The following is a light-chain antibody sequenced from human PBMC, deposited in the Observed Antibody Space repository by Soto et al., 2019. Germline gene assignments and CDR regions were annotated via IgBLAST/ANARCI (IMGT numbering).Light chain of an antibody. CDR2: GAS. V-gene: IGKV3-15*01. J-gene: IGKJ1*01. CDR3: QQNNNLSLT. CDR1: QSVSSN. Sequence: EIVMTQSPATLSVSPGERVTLSCRASQSVSSNLAWYQQKRGQAPRLLIHGASTRATGIPARFSGSGSGTEFTLTISSLQLEEFAVYYCQQNNNLSLTFGQGTKVDI.